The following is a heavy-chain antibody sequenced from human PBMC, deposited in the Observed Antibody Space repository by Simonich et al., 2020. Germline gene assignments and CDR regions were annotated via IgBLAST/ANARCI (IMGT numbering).Heavy chain of an antibody. Sequence: QVQLQESGPGLVKPSETLSLTCTVSGGSISSYYWSWIRQPPGKGLEWIGYIYYSGSTNYNPSPTSRVTISVDTSKNQFSLKLSSVTAADTAVYYCARHDRWLQFYFDYWGQGTLVTVSS. V-gene: IGHV4-59*08. CDR3: ARHDRWLQFYFDY. J-gene: IGHJ4*02. CDR2: IYYSGST. CDR1: GGSISSYY. D-gene: IGHD5-12*01.